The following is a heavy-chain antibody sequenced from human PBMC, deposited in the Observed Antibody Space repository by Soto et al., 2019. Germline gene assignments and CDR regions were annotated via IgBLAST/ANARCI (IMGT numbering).Heavy chain of an antibody. CDR2: IYYRGIT. V-gene: IGHV4-61*01. J-gene: IGHJ6*02. D-gene: IGHD1-7*01. CDR1: GGSVTSGSYY. CDR3: ARDRRTGTTHPYYGMDV. Sequence: SETLSLTCTVSGGSVTSGSYYWGWIRQPPEKGLEWIGYIYYRGITSYNPSLKSRVTISLDTSKSQFSLELTSVTAADTAVYFCARDRRTGTTHPYYGMDVWGQGTTVTVSS.